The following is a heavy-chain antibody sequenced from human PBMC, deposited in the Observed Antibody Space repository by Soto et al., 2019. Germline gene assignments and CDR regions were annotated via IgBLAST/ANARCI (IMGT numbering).Heavy chain of an antibody. D-gene: IGHD3-3*01. CDR1: GFTFSSYA. J-gene: IGHJ4*02. CDR2: ISGSGGST. CDR3: AKAFTYYDFWSGYLY. Sequence: GGSLRLSCAASGFTFSSYAMSWVRQAPGKGLEWVSAISGSGGSTYYADSVKGRFTISRDNSKNTLYLQMNSLRAEDTAVYYCAKAFTYYDFWSGYLYWGQGTMVTVYS. V-gene: IGHV3-23*01.